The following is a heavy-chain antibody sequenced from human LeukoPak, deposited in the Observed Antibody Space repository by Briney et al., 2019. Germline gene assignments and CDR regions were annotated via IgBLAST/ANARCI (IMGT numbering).Heavy chain of an antibody. V-gene: IGHV3-30*02. Sequence: GGSLRLSCAASGFSFSSFGMHWVRQAPGKGLEWVAFIRYDETNKFYADYVKGRFTISRDNSNNTLYLQMNSLRAEDSAVYHCAKSQRGYCSSTSCYDDYWGQGTLVTVSS. CDR2: IRYDETNK. J-gene: IGHJ4*02. D-gene: IGHD2-2*03. CDR3: AKSQRGYCSSTSCYDDY. CDR1: GFSFSSFG.